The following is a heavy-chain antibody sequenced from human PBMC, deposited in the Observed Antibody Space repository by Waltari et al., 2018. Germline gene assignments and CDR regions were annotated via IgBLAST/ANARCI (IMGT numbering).Heavy chain of an antibody. CDR1: GSTLTSYA. CDR2: INAGNGNT. D-gene: IGHD3-10*01. Sequence: QVQLVQSGAEVNKPGASAKVYCKASGSTLTSYAVPWVRQAPGHRLGWIGWINAGNGNTKRSETFQGRVTISTDTSASTTYMELRSLTSQDTAIYYCAHQQFFLTGRGLDPWGQGTLVTVSS. CDR3: AHQQFFLTGRGLDP. V-gene: IGHV1-3*01. J-gene: IGHJ5*02.